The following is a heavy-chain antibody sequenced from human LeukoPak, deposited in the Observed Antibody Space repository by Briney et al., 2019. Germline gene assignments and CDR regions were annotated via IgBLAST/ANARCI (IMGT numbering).Heavy chain of an antibody. D-gene: IGHD6-6*01. CDR1: GFTFSSYE. CDR2: ISSSGTTI. Sequence: GSLRLSCAASGFTFSSYEMNWVRQAPGKGLEWVSYISSSGTTIYYADSVKGRFTISRDNAKNSLYLQMNSLRAEDTAVYHCARGHSGSFDYWGQGTLVTVSS. V-gene: IGHV3-48*03. CDR3: ARGHSGSFDY. J-gene: IGHJ4*02.